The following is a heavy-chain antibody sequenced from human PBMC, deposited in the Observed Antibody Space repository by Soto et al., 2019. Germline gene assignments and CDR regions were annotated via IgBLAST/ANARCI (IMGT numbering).Heavy chain of an antibody. CDR1: GGSISSSSYY. CDR2: IYYSGST. J-gene: IGHJ6*02. D-gene: IGHD5-18*01. CDR3: ATEWIQLWLRGYYGMDV. Sequence: SETLSLTCTVSGGSISSSSYYWGWIRQPPGKGLEWIGSIYYSGSTYYNPSLKSRVTISVDTSKNQFSLKLSSVTAADTAVYYCATEWIQLWLRGYYGMDVWGQGTTVTVFS. V-gene: IGHV4-39*01.